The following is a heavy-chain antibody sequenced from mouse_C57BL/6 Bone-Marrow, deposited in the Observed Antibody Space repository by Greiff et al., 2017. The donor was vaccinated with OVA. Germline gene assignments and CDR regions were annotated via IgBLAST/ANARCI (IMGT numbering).Heavy chain of an antibody. CDR2: ISSGSDYI. D-gene: IGHD2-1*01. J-gene: IGHJ4*01. CDR1: GFTFSSYA. V-gene: IGHV5-9-1*02. CDR3: TRLLDAMDY. Sequence: DVMLVESGEGLVKPGGSLKLSCAASGFTFSSYAMSWVRQTPEKRLEWVAYISSGSDYIYYADNVKGRFTISRDNARNTLYLQMSSLKSEDTAMYYCTRLLDAMDYWGQGTSVTVSS.